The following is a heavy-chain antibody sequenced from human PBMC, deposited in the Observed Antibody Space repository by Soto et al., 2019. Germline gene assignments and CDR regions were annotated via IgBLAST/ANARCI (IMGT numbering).Heavy chain of an antibody. CDR3: AKDERDSSGYYYYYYYGMDV. V-gene: IGHV3-43D*04. Sequence: GGSLSLSCAASGFTFDDYAMHWVRQAPGKGLWWVSLISWDGGSTYYADSVKGRFTISRDNSKNSLNLQMNSLRAEDTALYYCAKDERDSSGYYYYYYYGMDVWGQGTTVTVSS. CDR2: ISWDGGST. CDR1: GFTFDDYA. D-gene: IGHD3-22*01. J-gene: IGHJ6*02.